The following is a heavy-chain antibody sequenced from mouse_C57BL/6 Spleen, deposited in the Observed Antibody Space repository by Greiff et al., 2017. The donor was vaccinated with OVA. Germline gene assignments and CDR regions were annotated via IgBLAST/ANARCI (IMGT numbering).Heavy chain of an antibody. Sequence: QVQLQQSGAELVRPGTSVKLSCKASGYTFTSYWMHWVKQRPGQGLEWIGVIDPSDSYTNYNQKFKGKATLTVDTSSSTAYMQLSSLTSEDSAVYYCARSPAPDYYGSTLFDYWGQGTTLTVSS. V-gene: IGHV1-59*01. CDR1: GYTFTSYW. CDR3: ARSPAPDYYGSTLFDY. D-gene: IGHD1-1*01. CDR2: IDPSDSYT. J-gene: IGHJ2*01.